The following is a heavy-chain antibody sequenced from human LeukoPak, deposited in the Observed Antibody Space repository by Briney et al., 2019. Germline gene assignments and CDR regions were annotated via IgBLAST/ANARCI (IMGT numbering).Heavy chain of an antibody. Sequence: GGSLRLSCAASGFSFSTYAMSWVRQAPGKGLEWVSAITGSGDRTFYADSVQGRFTISRDNSKNTLYLQMNSLRAEDTAVYYCAKGFRGALTDAFDVWGQGTMVTVSS. V-gene: IGHV3-23*01. D-gene: IGHD3-10*01. CDR1: GFSFSTYA. CDR2: ITGSGDRT. J-gene: IGHJ3*01. CDR3: AKGFRGALTDAFDV.